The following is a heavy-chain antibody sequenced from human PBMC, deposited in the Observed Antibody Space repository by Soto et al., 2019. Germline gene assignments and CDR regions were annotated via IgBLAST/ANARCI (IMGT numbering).Heavy chain of an antibody. J-gene: IGHJ6*03. V-gene: IGHV4-34*01. D-gene: IGHD3-16*01. CDR3: ARKFGVKLTKADYYYYMDV. CDR1: GGSFSGYY. Sequence: TSETLSLTYAVYGGSFSGYYWSWIRQPPGKGLEWIGEINHSGSTNYNPSLKSRVTISVDTSKNQFSLKLSSVTAADTAVYYCARKFGVKLTKADYYYYMDVWGKGTTVTVSS. CDR2: INHSGST.